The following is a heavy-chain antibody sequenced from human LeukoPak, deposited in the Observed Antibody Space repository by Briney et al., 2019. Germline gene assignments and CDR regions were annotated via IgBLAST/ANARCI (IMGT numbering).Heavy chain of an antibody. CDR3: ARDPSIGSSLYYYMDV. CDR2: ISSHSSNI. J-gene: IGHJ6*03. CDR1: GFTLSNYA. V-gene: IGHV3-48*01. Sequence: PGGSLRLSCAASGFTLSNYALNWVRQAPGKGLEWVSYISSHSSNIHYTDSVKGRFTISRDNAKNSLYLQMNSLRAKDTAVYYCARDPSIGSSLYYYMDVWGKGTTVTVSS. D-gene: IGHD2-15*01.